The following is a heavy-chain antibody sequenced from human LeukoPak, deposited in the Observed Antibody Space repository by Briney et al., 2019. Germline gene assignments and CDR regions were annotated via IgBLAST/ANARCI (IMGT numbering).Heavy chain of an antibody. V-gene: IGHV3-7*01. Sequence: GGSLRLSCAASGFTFSSHWMTWVRQAPGKGLEWVANIKEDGTRKNYMDSVKGRFTISRDNAKNTLYLQMNSLRAEDTAVYYCARDAVDTANAVWGQGTTVTVSS. CDR3: ARDAVDTANAV. CDR1: GFTFSSHW. CDR2: IKEDGTRK. D-gene: IGHD5-18*01. J-gene: IGHJ6*02.